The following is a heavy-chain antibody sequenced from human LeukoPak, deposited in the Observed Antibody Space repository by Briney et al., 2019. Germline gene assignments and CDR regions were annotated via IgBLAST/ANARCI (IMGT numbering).Heavy chain of an antibody. V-gene: IGHV4-30-2*01. J-gene: IGHJ4*02. D-gene: IGHD5-24*01. Sequence: SQTLSLTCTVSGGSISSGGYYWSWIRQPPGKGLEWIGYIYHSGSTYYNPSLKSRVTISVDRSKNQFSLKLSSVTAADTAVYYCARAEDGYNFDWGQGTLVTVSS. CDR1: GGSISSGGYY. CDR2: IYHSGST. CDR3: ARAEDGYNFD.